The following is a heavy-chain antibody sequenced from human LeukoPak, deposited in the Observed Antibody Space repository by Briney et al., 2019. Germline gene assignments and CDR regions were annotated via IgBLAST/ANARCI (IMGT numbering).Heavy chain of an antibody. CDR2: IYYSGGS. CDR3: ARGGETSTLRRIDY. CDR1: GGSISSSSYY. D-gene: IGHD3-10*01. Sequence: PSETLSLTCTVSGGSISSSSYYWGWIRQPPGKGLEWIGSIYYSGGSYYNPSLKSRVTISLDTSRNQFSLKLSSVTAADTAVYYCARGGETSTLRRIDYWGQGTLVTVSS. V-gene: IGHV4-39*07. J-gene: IGHJ4*02.